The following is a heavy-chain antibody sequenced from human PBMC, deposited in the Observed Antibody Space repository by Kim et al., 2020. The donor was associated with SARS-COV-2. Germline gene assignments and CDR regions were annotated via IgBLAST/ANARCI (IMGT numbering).Heavy chain of an antibody. D-gene: IGHD3-22*01. CDR3: ATHDYYDSSGLDY. Sequence: YAQGFTGRFVFSLDTSVSTAYLQISSLKAEDTAVYYCATHDYYDSSGLDYWGQGTLVTVSS. J-gene: IGHJ4*02. V-gene: IGHV7-4-1*02.